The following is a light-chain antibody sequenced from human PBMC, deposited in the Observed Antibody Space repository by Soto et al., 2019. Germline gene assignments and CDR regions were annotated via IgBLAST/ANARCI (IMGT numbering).Light chain of an antibody. J-gene: IGKJ1*01. CDR2: GAS. CDR3: QQYVSSPWT. Sequence: EIVLTQSPGTLSLSPGERATHSCRASQSISSSYLAWYQQKPGQAPRPLIYGASSRATGIPDRFSGSGSGTDFTLTISILEPEDFAVYYCQQYVSSPWTFGQGTKVEIQ. CDR1: QSISSSY. V-gene: IGKV3-20*01.